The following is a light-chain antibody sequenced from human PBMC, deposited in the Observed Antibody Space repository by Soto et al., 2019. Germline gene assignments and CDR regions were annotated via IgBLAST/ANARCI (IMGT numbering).Light chain of an antibody. J-gene: IGKJ1*01. CDR1: QTISNY. V-gene: IGKV1-17*01. CDR2: AAS. CDR3: QQYSSYYPWT. Sequence: DIHMTQSPSSLSAFVGCRFTITCRAGQTISNYVNWYQQKPGKAPKVLIYAASTLQSGVPSSFSGSGSATEFTLTISSLQPDDFATYYCQQYSSYYPWTFGQGTKVDIK.